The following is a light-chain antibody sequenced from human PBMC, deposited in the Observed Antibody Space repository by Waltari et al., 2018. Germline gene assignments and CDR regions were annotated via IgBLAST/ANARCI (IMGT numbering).Light chain of an antibody. Sequence: DIQLTQSPSSVPRDVGDSVAITCRASQDIRNSLAWYQQRHGNSPKHLISEPSDSQYGVPSRFSGSGSGTDFILTSTNRQPEDSAIYFCQQAHTFPRTFGQGTRLEI. J-gene: IGKJ5*01. CDR2: EPS. CDR1: QDIRNS. V-gene: IGKV1-12*01. CDR3: QQAHTFPRT.